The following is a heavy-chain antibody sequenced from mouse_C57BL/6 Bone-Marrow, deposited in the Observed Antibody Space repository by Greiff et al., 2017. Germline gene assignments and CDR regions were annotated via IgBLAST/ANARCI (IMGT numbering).Heavy chain of an antibody. Sequence: QVQLQQPGAELVKPGASVKLSCTASGYTFTSYWMHLVKQRPGQGLEWIGMIPPNSGSTNYTEKFKSKATLTVDKSSSTAYMQLSSLTSEDAAVYYCAGGYPWYFDVWGTGTTVTVSS. CDR3: AGGYPWYFDV. CDR1: GYTFTSYW. J-gene: IGHJ1*03. CDR2: IPPNSGST. D-gene: IGHD2-2*01. V-gene: IGHV1-64*01.